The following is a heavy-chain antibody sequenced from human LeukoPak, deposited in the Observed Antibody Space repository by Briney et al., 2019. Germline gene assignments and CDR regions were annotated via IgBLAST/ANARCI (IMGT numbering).Heavy chain of an antibody. Sequence: ASVKVSCKASGYTFTSYGISWVRQAPGQGLEWMGWISAYNGNTNYAQKLQGRVTMTTDTSTSTAYMELRSLRSDDTAVYYCARGLGRPITMVRGVPSSFDYWGQGTLVTVSS. CDR3: ARGLGRPITMVRGVPSSFDY. CDR1: GYTFTSYG. D-gene: IGHD3-10*01. CDR2: ISAYNGNT. V-gene: IGHV1-18*01. J-gene: IGHJ4*02.